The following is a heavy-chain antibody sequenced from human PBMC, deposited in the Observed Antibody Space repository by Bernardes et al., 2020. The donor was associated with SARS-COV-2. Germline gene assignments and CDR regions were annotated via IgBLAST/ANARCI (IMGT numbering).Heavy chain of an antibody. V-gene: IGHV1-24*01. CDR1: GYTLTELS. D-gene: IGHD6-19*01. CDR3: ATSIAVAGTPRSYYYYYGMDV. CDR2: FDPEDGET. J-gene: IGHJ6*02. Sequence: ASVKVSCKVSGYTLTELSMHWVRQAPGKGLEWMGGFDPEDGETIYAQKFQGRVTMTEDTSTDTAYMELSSLRSEDTAVYYCATSIAVAGTPRSYYYYYGMDVWGQGTTVTVSS.